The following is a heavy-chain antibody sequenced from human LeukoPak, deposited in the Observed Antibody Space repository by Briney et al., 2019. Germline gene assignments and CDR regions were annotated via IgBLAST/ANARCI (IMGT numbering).Heavy chain of an antibody. V-gene: IGHV3-48*03. CDR2: ISSGGSTI. D-gene: IGHD3-22*01. J-gene: IGHJ4*02. CDR1: GFTFSSYE. CDR3: ARDLNSGYYPYYFDF. Sequence: PGGSLRLSCAASGFTFSSYEMNWVRQAPGKGLEWVSYISSGGSTIYYADSVKGRFTISRDNAKNSLYLQMNSLRDEDTAVYYCARDLNSGYYPYYFDFWGQGTLVTVSS.